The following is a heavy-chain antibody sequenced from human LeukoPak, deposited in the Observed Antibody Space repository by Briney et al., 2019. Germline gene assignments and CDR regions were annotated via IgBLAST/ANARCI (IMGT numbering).Heavy chain of an antibody. CDR3: TTRPSKMTTLSYVDY. Sequence: GGSLRLSCAASGFTFSNAWMSWVRQAPGKGLEWVGRIKSKTDGGTTDYAAPVKGRFTISRDDSKNTLYLQMNSLKTEDTAVYYGTTRPSKMTTLSYVDYWGQGTLVTVSS. CDR2: IKSKTDGGTT. J-gene: IGHJ4*02. CDR1: GFTFSNAW. D-gene: IGHD4-17*01. V-gene: IGHV3-15*01.